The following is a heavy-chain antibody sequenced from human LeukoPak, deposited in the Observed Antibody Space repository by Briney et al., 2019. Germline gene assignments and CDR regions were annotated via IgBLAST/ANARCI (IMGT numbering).Heavy chain of an antibody. D-gene: IGHD2-15*01. Sequence: ASVKVSCKASGYTFTSYGISWVRQAPGQGLEWMGWINPNSGGTNYAQKFQGRVTMTRDTSISTAYMELSRLRSDDTAVYYCARDLRFVVVVAATSAFDIWGQGTMVTVSS. CDR3: ARDLRFVVVVAATSAFDI. J-gene: IGHJ3*02. V-gene: IGHV1-2*02. CDR2: INPNSGGT. CDR1: GYTFTSYG.